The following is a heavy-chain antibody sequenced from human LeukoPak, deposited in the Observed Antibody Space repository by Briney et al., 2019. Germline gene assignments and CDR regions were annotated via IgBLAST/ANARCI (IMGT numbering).Heavy chain of an antibody. V-gene: IGHV3-74*01. CDR2: INGDGSWT. J-gene: IGHJ4*02. D-gene: IGHD2-2*01. CDR1: GNYW. CDR3: VSFYEKY. Sequence: PGGPLRLSCAASGNYWMHWVRQAPGKGLVWVSHINGDGSWTTYADSVKGRFTISKDNAKNTVYLQMNNLRAEDTAVYYCVSFYEKYWGRGTLVHVSS.